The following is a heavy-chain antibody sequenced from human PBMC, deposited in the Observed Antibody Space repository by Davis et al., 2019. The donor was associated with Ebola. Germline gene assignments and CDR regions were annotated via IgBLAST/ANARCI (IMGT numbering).Heavy chain of an antibody. CDR1: GFTFSSYG. Sequence: PGGSLRLSCAASGFTFSSYGMHWVRQAPGKGLEWVAVISYDGSNKYYADSVKGRFTISRDNSKNTLYLQMNSLRAEDTAVYYCARDGDIVVVPAGYYGMDVWGQGTTVTVSS. V-gene: IGHV3-30*03. CDR3: ARDGDIVVVPAGYYGMDV. J-gene: IGHJ6*02. D-gene: IGHD2-2*01. CDR2: ISYDGSNK.